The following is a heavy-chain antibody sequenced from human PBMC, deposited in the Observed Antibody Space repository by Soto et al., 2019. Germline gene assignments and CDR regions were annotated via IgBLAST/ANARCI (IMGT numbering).Heavy chain of an antibody. D-gene: IGHD1-26*01. CDR2: LTSGSSRT. Sequence: GGSLRLSCTASEFPFSSYSMNWVRQAPGRGLEWISYLTSGSSRTEYADSVKGRFTISRDDAKNSLYLQMNSLRVDDTGIYYCASDRSWAFDNWGQGIQVTVSS. CDR1: EFPFSSYS. V-gene: IGHV3-48*01. J-gene: IGHJ4*02. CDR3: ASDRSWAFDN.